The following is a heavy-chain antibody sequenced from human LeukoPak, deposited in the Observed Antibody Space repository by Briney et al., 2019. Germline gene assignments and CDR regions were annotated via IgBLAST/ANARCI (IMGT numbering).Heavy chain of an antibody. Sequence: SGGSLRLSCAASGFTFGSYSMNWVRQAPGKGLEWVSSISSSSSYIYYADSVKGRFTISRDNAKNSLYLQMNSLRAEDTAVYYCARGIFYYGSGSYHYWDQGTLVTVSS. CDR2: ISSSSSYI. D-gene: IGHD3-10*01. J-gene: IGHJ4*02. CDR3: ARGIFYYGSGSYHY. V-gene: IGHV3-21*01. CDR1: GFTFGSYS.